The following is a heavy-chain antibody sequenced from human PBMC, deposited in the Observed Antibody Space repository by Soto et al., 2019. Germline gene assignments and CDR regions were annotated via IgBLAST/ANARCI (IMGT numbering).Heavy chain of an antibody. D-gene: IGHD1-7*01. CDR2: IIPILGIA. CDR1: GGTFSSYT. V-gene: IGHV1-69*02. Sequence: QVQLVQSGAEVKKPGSSVKVSCKASGGTFSSYTISWVRQAPGQGLEWMGRIIPILGIANYAQKFQGRVTITADKSTSTAYMELSSLRSEDTAVYYCARKLELLRAFDIWGQGTMVTVSS. CDR3: ARKLELLRAFDI. J-gene: IGHJ3*02.